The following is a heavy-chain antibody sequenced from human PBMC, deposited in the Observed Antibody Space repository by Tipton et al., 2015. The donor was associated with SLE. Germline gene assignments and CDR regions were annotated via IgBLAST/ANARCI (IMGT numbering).Heavy chain of an antibody. V-gene: IGHV3-9*03. D-gene: IGHD6-13*01. J-gene: IGHJ5*02. Sequence: RSLRLSCAASGFTFDDYAMHWVRQAPGKGLEWVSGISWNSGSIGYADSVKGRFTISRDNAKNSLYLQMNSLRAEDMALYYCAKGLTRGIAAAGVWFVPWGQGTLVTVSS. CDR3: AKGLTRGIAAAGVWFVP. CDR1: GFTFDDYA. CDR2: ISWNSGSI.